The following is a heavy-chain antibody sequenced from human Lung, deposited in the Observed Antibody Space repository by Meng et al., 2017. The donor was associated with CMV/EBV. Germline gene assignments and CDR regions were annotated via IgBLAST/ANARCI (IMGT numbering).Heavy chain of an antibody. Sequence: SXXVSCKASGYTFTAHYFHWVRQAPGQGLEWMGWIHPHRGDTNYAQQFQGRVTLTRDTSINTGYMDLTRLTSDDTAVYYCARDNNWGPDYWGQGTLVTVSS. J-gene: IGHJ4*02. D-gene: IGHD7-27*01. CDR2: IHPHRGDT. CDR3: ARDNNWGPDY. CDR1: GYTFTAHY. V-gene: IGHV1-2*02.